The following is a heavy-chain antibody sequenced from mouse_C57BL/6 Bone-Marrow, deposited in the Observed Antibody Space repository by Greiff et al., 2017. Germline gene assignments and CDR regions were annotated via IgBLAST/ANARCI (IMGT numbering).Heavy chain of an antibody. Sequence: QVQLQQPGAELVMPGASVKLSCKASGYTFTSYWMHWVKQRPGQGLEWIGEIDPSDSYTNYNQKFKGKSTLTVDKSSSKAYMQLSSLTSEDSAVYYCARRRFCFRTLDYWGQGTTLTVSS. J-gene: IGHJ2*01. CDR1: GYTFTSYW. V-gene: IGHV1-69*01. CDR2: IDPSDSYT. CDR3: ARRRFCFRTLDY.